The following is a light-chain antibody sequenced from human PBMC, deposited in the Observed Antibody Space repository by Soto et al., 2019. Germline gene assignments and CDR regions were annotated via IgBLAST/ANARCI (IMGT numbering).Light chain of an antibody. V-gene: IGLV2-14*01. CDR3: NSYTNSSAVV. CDR2: EVT. J-gene: IGLJ2*01. Sequence: QSSLTQPSSLSGSPGQSSTISCAGTRDDIGAYDYVSWYQQHPGNAPKLLVYEVTNRPSGVSDRFSGSKSGNTASLTISGLQAEDEADYYCNSYTNSSAVVFGGGTKVNVL. CDR1: RDDIGAYDY.